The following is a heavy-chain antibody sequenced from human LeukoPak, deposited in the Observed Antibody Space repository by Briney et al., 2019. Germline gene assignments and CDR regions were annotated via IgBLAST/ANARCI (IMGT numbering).Heavy chain of an antibody. Sequence: PGGSLRLSCAASGFTFRSYAMSWVRQAPGKGLEWVSAISGSGGSTYYADSVKGRFTISRDNSKNTLYLQMNSLRAEDTAVYYCAKEDCSSTSCYSPLYNWFDPWGQGTLVTVSS. J-gene: IGHJ5*02. CDR3: AKEDCSSTSCYSPLYNWFDP. CDR1: GFTFRSYA. V-gene: IGHV3-23*01. CDR2: ISGSGGST. D-gene: IGHD2-2*01.